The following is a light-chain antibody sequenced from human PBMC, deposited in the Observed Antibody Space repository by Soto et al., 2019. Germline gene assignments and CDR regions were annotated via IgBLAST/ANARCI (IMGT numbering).Light chain of an antibody. CDR2: KAS. V-gene: IGKV1-5*03. CDR1: QSISSW. J-gene: IGKJ1*01. Sequence: DIQMTQSPSTLSAPVGHRLTITCRASQSISSWLAWYQQKPGKAPKLLIYKASSLESGVPSRFSGSGSGTEFTLTISSLQPDDFATYYCRQYNSYSPWTFGQGTKVDI. CDR3: RQYNSYSPWT.